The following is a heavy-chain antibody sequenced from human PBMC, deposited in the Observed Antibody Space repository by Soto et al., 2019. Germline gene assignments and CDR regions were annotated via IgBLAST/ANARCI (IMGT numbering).Heavy chain of an antibody. D-gene: IGHD2-21*02. CDR1: CSTFTSYG. J-gene: IGHJ3*02. CDR3: ARGCGGDCYGAFDI. Sequence: ASVTVSFTASCSTFTSYGIILVRQAPGQGLEWMGWISAYNGNTNYAQKLQGRVTMTTDTSTSTAYMELRSLRSDDTAVYYCARGCGGDCYGAFDIWGQGTMVNVS. CDR2: ISAYNGNT. V-gene: IGHV1-18*01.